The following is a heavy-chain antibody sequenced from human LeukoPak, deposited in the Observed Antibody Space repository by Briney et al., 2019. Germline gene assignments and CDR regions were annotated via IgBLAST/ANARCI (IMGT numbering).Heavy chain of an antibody. J-gene: IGHJ4*02. V-gene: IGHV3-53*01. CDR1: GFTVITND. CDR2: LYSDGNT. Sequence: GGSLRLSCAASGFTVITNDMTWVRQAPGKGLEWVSVLYSDGNTKYADSVQGRFTISRDNAKNSLYLQMNSLRVEDTAVYYCARAGYSHGPGKYWGQGTLVTVSS. CDR3: ARAGYSHGPGKY. D-gene: IGHD5-12*01.